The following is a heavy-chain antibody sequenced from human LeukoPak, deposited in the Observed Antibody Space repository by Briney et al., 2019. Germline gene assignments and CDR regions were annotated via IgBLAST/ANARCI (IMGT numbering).Heavy chain of an antibody. V-gene: IGHV3-7*01. CDR3: ARVARGTSRDY. J-gene: IGHJ4*02. Sequence: GSLRLSCAASGFTFSSYWMSWVRQAPGKGLEWLANINEDGSERFYVDSVKGRFTISRDNAKNSLYLQMNSLRAEDTAVYYCARVARGTSRDYWGQGTLVTVSS. D-gene: IGHD1-1*01. CDR2: INEDGSER. CDR1: GFTFSSYW.